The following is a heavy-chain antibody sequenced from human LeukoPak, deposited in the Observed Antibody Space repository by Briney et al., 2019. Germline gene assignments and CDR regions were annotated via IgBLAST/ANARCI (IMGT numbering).Heavy chain of an antibody. CDR3: ARELPYYDYVWGSYRIIDY. V-gene: IGHV4-30-4*08. Sequence: SETLSLTCTVSGGSISSGDYYWSWIRQPPGKGLEWIGYIYYSGSTYSNPSLKSRVTISVDTSKNQFSLKLSSVTAADTAAYYCARELPYYDYVWGSYRIIDYWGQGTLVTVSS. CDR1: GGSISSGDYY. CDR2: IYYSGST. J-gene: IGHJ4*02. D-gene: IGHD3-16*02.